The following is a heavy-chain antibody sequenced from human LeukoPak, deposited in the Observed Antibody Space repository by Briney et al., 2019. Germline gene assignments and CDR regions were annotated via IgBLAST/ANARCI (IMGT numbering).Heavy chain of an antibody. V-gene: IGHV3-30*02. CDR2: IRYDGSNK. CDR3: AKDRYYYDSSGYFDY. Sequence: GGSLRLSCAASGFTFSSYGMHWVRQAPGKGLEWVAFIRYDGSNKYYADSVKGRFTISRDNSKNTLYLQMNSLRAEDTAVYYCAKDRYYYDSSGYFDYWGQGTLVTVSS. D-gene: IGHD3-22*01. CDR1: GFTFSSYG. J-gene: IGHJ4*02.